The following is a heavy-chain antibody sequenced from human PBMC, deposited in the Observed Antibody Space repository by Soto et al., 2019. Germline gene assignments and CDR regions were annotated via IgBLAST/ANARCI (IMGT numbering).Heavy chain of an antibody. Sequence: ASVKVSCKASGYTFTSYGISWVRQAPGQGLEWMGWISAYNGNTNYAQKLQGRVTMTTDTSTSTAYMELRSLRSDDTAVYYCARDPHPTHYDFWSGYYHYYYYYGMDVWG. V-gene: IGHV1-18*01. J-gene: IGHJ6*02. CDR3: ARDPHPTHYDFWSGYYHYYYYYGMDV. D-gene: IGHD3-3*01. CDR2: ISAYNGNT. CDR1: GYTFTSYG.